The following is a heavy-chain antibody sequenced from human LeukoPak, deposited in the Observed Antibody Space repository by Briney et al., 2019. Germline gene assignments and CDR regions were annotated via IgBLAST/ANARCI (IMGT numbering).Heavy chain of an antibody. D-gene: IGHD3-22*01. CDR1: VGSLSSGSYQ. Sequence: SHTLSLTCAFSVGSLSSGSYQWSWIRQPAGKALEWIGRIYSSESTNYNPSLKSRVTISVDTSKNQFSLKLSSLTAADTAVYYCARAGGYYDSSGYSSGFDYWGQGTLVTVSS. CDR3: ARAGGYYDSSGYSSGFDY. J-gene: IGHJ4*02. V-gene: IGHV4-61*02. CDR2: IYSSEST.